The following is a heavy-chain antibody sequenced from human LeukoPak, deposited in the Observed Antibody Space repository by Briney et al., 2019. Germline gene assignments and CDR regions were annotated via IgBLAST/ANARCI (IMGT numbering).Heavy chain of an antibody. D-gene: IGHD3-22*01. Sequence: SETLSLTCTVSGGSISSYYWSWLRQPPGKGLEWIGYIYYSGSTNYNPSLKSRVTISVDTSKNQFSLKLSSVTAADTAVYYCARVTTDSSGYYYGYYYYYYMDVWGKGTTVTVSS. CDR3: ARVTTDSSGYYYGYYYYYYMDV. CDR2: IYYSGST. J-gene: IGHJ6*03. CDR1: GGSISSYY. V-gene: IGHV4-59*01.